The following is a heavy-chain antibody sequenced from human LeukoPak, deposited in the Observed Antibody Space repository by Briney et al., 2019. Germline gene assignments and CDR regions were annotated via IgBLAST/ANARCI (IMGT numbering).Heavy chain of an antibody. D-gene: IGHD1-1*01. CDR1: GGXLSAYY. CDR2: IYDNGNT. J-gene: IGHJ4*02. Sequence: SETLSLTCTVSGGXLSAYYCTWIRQPPGKGLEWSGYIYDNGNTNYNPSLKSRVTISVDTSKNQFSLKLTSVTAADTAVYYCATGETGSTLGGYWGQGTLVTVSS. CDR3: ATGETGSTLGGY. V-gene: IGHV4-59*01.